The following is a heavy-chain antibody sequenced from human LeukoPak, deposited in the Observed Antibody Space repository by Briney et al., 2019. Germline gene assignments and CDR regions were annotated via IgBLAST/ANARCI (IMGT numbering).Heavy chain of an antibody. Sequence: SESLSLTCAVYGGSFSGYYWGWIRQPPGKGLEWIGSIYYSGSTYYNPSLKGRVTISVDTSKNQFSLKLSSVTAADTAVYYCAIGSIAAPLPLDYWGQGTLVTVSS. CDR1: GGSFSGYY. J-gene: IGHJ4*02. V-gene: IGHV4-34*01. CDR2: IYYSGST. CDR3: AIGSIAAPLPLDY. D-gene: IGHD6-6*01.